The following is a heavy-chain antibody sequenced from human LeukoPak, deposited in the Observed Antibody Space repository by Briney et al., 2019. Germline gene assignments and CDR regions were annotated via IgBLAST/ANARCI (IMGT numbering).Heavy chain of an antibody. D-gene: IGHD2-2*01. CDR1: GFTFSSYW. CDR3: AREPVTFTAAYPYAQ. Sequence: PGGSLRLSCAASGFTFSSYWMTWVRQAPGKGLECVANIKQDGSEKYYVDSVKDRFTVSRDNAKNSLYLQMNNLRAEDTAVYYCAREPVTFTAAYPYAQWGQGTLVTVSS. V-gene: IGHV3-7*01. CDR2: IKQDGSEK. J-gene: IGHJ4*02.